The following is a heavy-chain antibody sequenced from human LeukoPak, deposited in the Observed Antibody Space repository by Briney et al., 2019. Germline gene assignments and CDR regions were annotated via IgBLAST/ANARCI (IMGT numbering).Heavy chain of an antibody. V-gene: IGHV4-59*08. CDR1: GGSITTHY. Sequence: PSETLSLTCTVSGGSITTHYWSWIRQPPGMGLEWIGYIHYSGSSSYNPSLKSRVTMSVDTSTSQFSLKLSSVTAADTAVYYCARRYNWNYELDYWGQGTLVTVSS. J-gene: IGHJ4*02. CDR2: IHYSGSS. D-gene: IGHD1-7*01. CDR3: ARRYNWNYELDY.